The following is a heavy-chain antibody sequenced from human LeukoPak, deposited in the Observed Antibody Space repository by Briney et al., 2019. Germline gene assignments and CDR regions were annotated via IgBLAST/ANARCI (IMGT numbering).Heavy chain of an antibody. CDR1: GSSFTSYW. V-gene: IGHV5-51*01. D-gene: IGHD2-21*02. Sequence: PGESLEISGQGSGSSFTSYWIGGGRQLPGKGLEGMGIIYPRDSDTKYSPSFQGQVTISADNSISTAYLQWSSLKASDTAMYYCARTYCGGDCYYCYFDYWGQGTLVTVSS. CDR3: ARTYCGGDCYYCYFDY. J-gene: IGHJ4*02. CDR2: IYPRDSDT.